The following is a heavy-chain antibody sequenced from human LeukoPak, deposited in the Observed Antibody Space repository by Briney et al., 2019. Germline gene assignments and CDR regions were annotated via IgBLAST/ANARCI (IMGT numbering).Heavy chain of an antibody. CDR3: ARHFLWSGYYKSYYYYSMDV. Sequence: GESLKISCKGSGYSFTSYWIGWVRQMPGKGLEWMGIIYPGDSDTRYSPSFQGQVTISADKSISTAYLQWSSLKASDTAMYYCARHFLWSGYYKSYYYYSMDVWGQGTTVTVSS. CDR1: GYSFTSYW. CDR2: IYPGDSDT. D-gene: IGHD3-3*01. V-gene: IGHV5-51*01. J-gene: IGHJ6*02.